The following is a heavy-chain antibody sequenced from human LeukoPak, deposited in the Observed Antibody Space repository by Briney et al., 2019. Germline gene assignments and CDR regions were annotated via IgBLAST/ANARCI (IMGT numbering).Heavy chain of an antibody. J-gene: IGHJ5*02. D-gene: IGHD3-10*01. CDR2: ISSSSSYI. Sequence: GGSLRLSCAASGFTFSSYSMNWVRQAPGKGLEWVSSISSSSSYIYYADSVKGRFTISRGNAKNSLYLQMNSLRAEDTAVYYCARKAYYYGSGSWRGFDPWGQGTLVTVSS. V-gene: IGHV3-21*01. CDR1: GFTFSSYS. CDR3: ARKAYYYGSGSWRGFDP.